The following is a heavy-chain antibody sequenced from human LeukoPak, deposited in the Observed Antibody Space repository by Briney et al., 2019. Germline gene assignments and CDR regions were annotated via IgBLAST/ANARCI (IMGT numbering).Heavy chain of an antibody. CDR3: AKCLYGSGSYYTYYFDY. D-gene: IGHD3-10*01. CDR2: IRYDGINK. V-gene: IGHV3-30*02. J-gene: IGHJ4*02. CDR1: GFTFSSYG. Sequence: QSGGSLRLSCAASGFTFSSYGMHWVRQAPGKGREWVAFIRYDGINKYYADSVKGRFTISRGNSKNTLYLQMNSLRAEDTAVYYCAKCLYGSGSYYTYYFDYWGQGTLVTVSS.